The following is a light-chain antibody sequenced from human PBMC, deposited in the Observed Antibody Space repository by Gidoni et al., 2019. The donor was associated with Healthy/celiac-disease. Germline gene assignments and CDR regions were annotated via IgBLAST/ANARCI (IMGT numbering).Light chain of an antibody. J-gene: IGLJ1*01. CDR1: SSNIGAGYD. CDR2: GNS. CDR3: QSYDSSLSGYV. V-gene: IGLV1-40*01. Sequence: QSVLTQPPSVSVAPGQRVTIPGTGSSSNIGAGYDVHCYQQPPGTAPKLLSYGNSNRPSGVPDRFSGSKSGTSASMAITGLQAEDEADYYCQSYDSSLSGYVFGTGTKVTVL.